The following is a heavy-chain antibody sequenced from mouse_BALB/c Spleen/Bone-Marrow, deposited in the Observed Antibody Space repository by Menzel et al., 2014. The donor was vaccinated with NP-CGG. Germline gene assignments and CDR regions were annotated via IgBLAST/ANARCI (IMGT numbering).Heavy chain of an antibody. CDR2: ISDGVSYA. CDR3: ARAPPYDFYAMDY. J-gene: IGHJ4*01. CDR1: GFTFSDYY. V-gene: IGHV5-4*02. Sequence: EVHLVESGGGLVKPGGSLKLSCAASGFTFSDYYMFWVRQTPEKRLEWVATISDGVSYAYYPDSVKGRFTISRDNARNNLYLQMSSLKSEDTAMYYCARAPPYDFYAMDYWGQGTSDTVSS. D-gene: IGHD2-13*01.